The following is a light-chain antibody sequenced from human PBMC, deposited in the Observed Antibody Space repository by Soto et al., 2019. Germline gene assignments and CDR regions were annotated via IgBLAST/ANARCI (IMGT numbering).Light chain of an antibody. J-gene: IGKJ4*01. CDR2: DVS. Sequence: EVVLTQSPATLSLSPGERATLSCRASQSVSTNLQWYQQKPGQAPRLLMFDVSNRAIGIPARFSGSGSGTDFTLTISNLEPGDFAVYYCQLRYNWLLTFGGGTKVEIK. CDR3: QLRYNWLLT. CDR1: QSVSTN. V-gene: IGKV3-11*01.